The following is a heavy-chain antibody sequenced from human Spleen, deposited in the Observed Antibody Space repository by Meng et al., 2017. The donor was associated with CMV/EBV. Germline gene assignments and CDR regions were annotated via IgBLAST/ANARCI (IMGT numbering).Heavy chain of an antibody. CDR2: IIPIFGTA. CDR3: AGDGVGYYAFDI. CDR1: GGTFRSCS. V-gene: IGHV1-69*05. J-gene: IGHJ3*02. D-gene: IGHD2-8*02. Sequence: AKGGTFRSCSMSWVRTAPGQGCEWVGGIIPIFGTANYTQKFQGRVAITTDESTSTAYMALSSLRSEDTAVYYCAGDGVGYYAFDIWGQGTMVTVSS.